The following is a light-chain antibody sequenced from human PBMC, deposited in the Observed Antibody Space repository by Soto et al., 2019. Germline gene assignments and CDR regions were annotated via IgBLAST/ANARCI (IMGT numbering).Light chain of an antibody. V-gene: IGLV2-14*01. CDR3: SSYTGSSNYV. CDR1: SSDVGGYNY. CDR2: DVS. J-gene: IGLJ1*01. Sequence: QSVLTQPASVSGSPGQSITISCTGTSSDVGGYNYVSWYQQHPVKAPKLMIYDVSNRPSGISNRFSGSKSGNTASLTISGLQAEDEADYYCSSYTGSSNYVFGTGTKLTVL.